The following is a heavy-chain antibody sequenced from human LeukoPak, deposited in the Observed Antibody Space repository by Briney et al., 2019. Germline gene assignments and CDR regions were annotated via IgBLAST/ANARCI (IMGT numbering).Heavy chain of an antibody. CDR2: ISSSSNTI. D-gene: IGHD3-10*02. Sequence: QAGGSLRLSCAASGFTYSSYNMNWVRQAPGKGPEWVSYISSSSNTIYYADSVKGRFTISRDNAKNSLYLQMNSLRAEDTAVYYCAELGITMIGGVWGKGTTVTISS. CDR3: AELGITMIGGV. V-gene: IGHV3-48*04. CDR1: GFTYSSYN. J-gene: IGHJ6*04.